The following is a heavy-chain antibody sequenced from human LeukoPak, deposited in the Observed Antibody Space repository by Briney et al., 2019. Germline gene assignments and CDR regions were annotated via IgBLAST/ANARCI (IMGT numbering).Heavy chain of an antibody. CDR1: GFTFSRYS. D-gene: IGHD3-10*01. CDR2: INQDGTEK. J-gene: IGHJ4*02. CDR3: AKVAKYYYGSETYYFFEH. V-gene: IGHV3-7*01. Sequence: GGSLRLSCAASGFTFSRYSMNWVRQAPGKGLEWVANINQDGTEKHYVDTVKGRFTISRDNAKNSLYLQMNSLRVEDTAVYYCAKVAKYYYGSETYYFFEHWGQGTPVTASS.